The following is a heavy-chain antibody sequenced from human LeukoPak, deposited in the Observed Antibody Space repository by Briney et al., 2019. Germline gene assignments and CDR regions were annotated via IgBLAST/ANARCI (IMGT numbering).Heavy chain of an antibody. D-gene: IGHD3-22*01. CDR3: ARGRYYYDSSGYYGGDYDY. CDR2: INHSGST. Sequence: SETLSLTCTVYGGSFSGYYWSWIRQPPGKGLEWIGEINHSGSTNYNPSLKSRVTISVDTSKNQFSLKLSSVTAADTAVYYCARGRYYYDSSGYYGGDYDYWGQGTLVTASS. CDR1: GGSFSGYY. V-gene: IGHV4-34*01. J-gene: IGHJ4*02.